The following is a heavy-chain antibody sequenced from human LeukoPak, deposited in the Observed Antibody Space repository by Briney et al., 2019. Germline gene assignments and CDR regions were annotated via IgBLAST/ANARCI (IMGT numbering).Heavy chain of an antibody. D-gene: IGHD6-19*01. CDR1: GGSFSGYY. CDR2: INHSGST. CDR3: ARGQQWLVRFDY. Sequence: SETLSLTCAVYGGSFSGYYWSWIRQPPGEGLEWIGEINHSGSTNYNPSLKSRVTISVDTSKNQFSLKLSSVTAADTAVYYCARGQQWLVRFDYWGQGTLVTVSS. J-gene: IGHJ4*02. V-gene: IGHV4-34*01.